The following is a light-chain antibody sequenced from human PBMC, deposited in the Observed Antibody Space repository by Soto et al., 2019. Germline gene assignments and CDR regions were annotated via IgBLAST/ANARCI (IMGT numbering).Light chain of an antibody. CDR3: SSYTSSSTYV. J-gene: IGLJ1*01. Sequence: QSALTQPPSVSGSPGQSVTISCTGTSSDVGSYNGVSWYQQPPGTAPKLMIYDVSNRPSGVPDRFSGSKSGNTASLPISGLQAEDEGDYYCSSYTSSSTYVFGTGTKVTVL. V-gene: IGLV2-18*02. CDR2: DVS. CDR1: SSDVGSYNG.